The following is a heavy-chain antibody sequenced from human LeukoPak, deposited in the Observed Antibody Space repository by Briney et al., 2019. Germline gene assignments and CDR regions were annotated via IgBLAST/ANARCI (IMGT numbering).Heavy chain of an antibody. D-gene: IGHD3-10*01. Sequence: SETLSLTCTVSGASLSSYYWTWIRQPPGKRLEWIGYIFYSGSTKYSPSLKSRVTISMDTSKKQFSLKMNSVTAADTAVYYCARSSGRRFEPDVWGKGTTVTVSS. CDR2: IFYSGST. CDR3: ARSSGRRFEPDV. V-gene: IGHV4-59*01. CDR1: GASLSSYY. J-gene: IGHJ6*04.